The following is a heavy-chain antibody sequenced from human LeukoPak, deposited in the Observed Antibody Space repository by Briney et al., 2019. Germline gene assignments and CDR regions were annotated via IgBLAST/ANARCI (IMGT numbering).Heavy chain of an antibody. J-gene: IGHJ4*02. V-gene: IGHV4-59*01. Sequence: SETLSLTCNVSGVSISSYYWSWIRLPPGKRLQWIWDMYYSGSPNYNPSLKSRVTLSLDTSKNQFSLKLTSVTAADTAVYYCARVSPDYGDFYYAPFDDWGQGTLVTVSS. CDR1: GVSISSYY. CDR3: ARVSPDYGDFYYAPFDD. D-gene: IGHD4-17*01. CDR2: MYYSGSP.